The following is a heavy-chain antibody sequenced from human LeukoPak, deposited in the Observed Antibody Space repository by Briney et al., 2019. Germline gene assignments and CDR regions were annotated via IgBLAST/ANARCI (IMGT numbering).Heavy chain of an antibody. CDR1: GYSFISYW. J-gene: IGHJ3*02. Sequence: GESLKISCKGSGYSFISYWIGWVRQMPGKGLEWMGIIYPGDSDTRYSPSFQGQVTISADKSISTAYLQWSSLKASDTAVYYCARPMYSRTSYDAFNIWGQGTMVTVSS. CDR2: IYPGDSDT. V-gene: IGHV5-51*01. CDR3: ARPMYSRTSYDAFNI. D-gene: IGHD2-2*01.